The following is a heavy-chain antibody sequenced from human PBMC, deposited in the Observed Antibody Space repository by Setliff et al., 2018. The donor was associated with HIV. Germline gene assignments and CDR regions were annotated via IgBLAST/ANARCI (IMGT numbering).Heavy chain of an antibody. D-gene: IGHD3-3*01. CDR3: ARDENFGVIIKPVFVY. CDR1: GFTFSTSN. V-gene: IGHV3-21*01. J-gene: IGHJ4*02. CDR2: ISSSSTYV. Sequence: PGGSLSLSCAASGFTFSTSNMNWVRQAPGKGLEWVSSISSSSTYVYYADSVKGRFTVSRDNAKNSLYLHMNSLRAEDTAVYYCARDENFGVIIKPVFVYWGQGTLVTVSS.